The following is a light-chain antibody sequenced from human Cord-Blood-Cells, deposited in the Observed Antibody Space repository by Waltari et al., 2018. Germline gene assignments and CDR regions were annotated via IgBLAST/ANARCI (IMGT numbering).Light chain of an antibody. CDR1: SSDVGGYNY. Sequence: QSALTQPRSVSGSPGQSVTISCTGTSSDVGGYNYVSWYQQHPGKAHKLMIYDVSKRPSGVPDRFSGSKSGNTASLTISGLQAEDEADYYGCSYAGSYTAVFGGGTKLTVL. J-gene: IGLJ2*01. CDR3: CSYAGSYTAV. CDR2: DVS. V-gene: IGLV2-11*01.